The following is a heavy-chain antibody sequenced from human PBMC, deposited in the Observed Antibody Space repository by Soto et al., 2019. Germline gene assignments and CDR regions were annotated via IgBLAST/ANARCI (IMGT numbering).Heavy chain of an antibody. J-gene: IGHJ4*02. V-gene: IGHV4-4*09. CDR3: ARRWGDYFDF. Sequence: SETLSLTCTVSGGSITTYQWSWIRQPPGKGLEWIGYIYHSGSTYYNPSLKSRVTISVDRSKNQFSLKLSSVTAADTAVYYCARRWGDYFDFWGQGTLVTVSS. CDR2: IYHSGST. CDR1: GGSITTYQ. D-gene: IGHD3-16*01.